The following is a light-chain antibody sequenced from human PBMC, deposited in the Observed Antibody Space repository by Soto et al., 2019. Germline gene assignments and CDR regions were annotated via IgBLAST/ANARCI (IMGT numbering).Light chain of an antibody. CDR3: QHLRSYPIR. Sequence: DIPLTQSPSFLSASVGDRVTITCRATQGISSYLDWYQQKPGKAPKLLIYGASTLQRGVSSRFSGSGSGTEFTLTVSSLQPEDFATYYCQHLRSYPIRFGQVTRLDI. J-gene: IGKJ5*01. V-gene: IGKV1-9*01. CDR1: QGISSY. CDR2: GAS.